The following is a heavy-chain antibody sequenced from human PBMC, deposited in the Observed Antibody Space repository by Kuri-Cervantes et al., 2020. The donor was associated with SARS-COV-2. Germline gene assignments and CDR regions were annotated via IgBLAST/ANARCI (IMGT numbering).Heavy chain of an antibody. V-gene: IGHV3-48*02. CDR1: GFTFSSYS. Sequence: GESLTISCAASGFTFSSYSMNWVRQAPGKGLEWVSYISSSSSTIYYADSVKGRFTISRDNAKNSLYLQMNSLRDEDTAVYYCARDGIITISYYYYYGMDVWGQGTTVTVSS. CDR3: ARDGIITISYYYYYGMDV. CDR2: ISSSSSTI. J-gene: IGHJ6*02. D-gene: IGHD3-9*01.